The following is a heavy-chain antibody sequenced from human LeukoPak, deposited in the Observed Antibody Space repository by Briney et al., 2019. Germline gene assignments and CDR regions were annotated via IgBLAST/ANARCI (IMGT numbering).Heavy chain of an antibody. D-gene: IGHD3-22*01. Sequence: SETLSLTCAVYGGSFSGYYWSWIRQPPGKGLEWIGEINHSGSTNYNPSLKSRVTISVDTSKNQFSLKLSSVTAADTAVYYCATGPYNSWRYYDSSGYLGVWGQGTLVTVSS. CDR2: INHSGST. J-gene: IGHJ4*02. CDR3: ATGPYNSWRYYDSSGYLGV. V-gene: IGHV4-34*01. CDR1: GGSFSGYY.